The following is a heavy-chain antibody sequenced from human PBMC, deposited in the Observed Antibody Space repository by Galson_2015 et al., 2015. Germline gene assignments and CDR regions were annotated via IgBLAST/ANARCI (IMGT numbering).Heavy chain of an antibody. CDR2: IHHGGTT. Sequence: TLSLTCTVSGGSINSGALYWTWIRQHPGKGLEWIGYIHHGGTTYYLPSLKSRVTISVDASRSQFSLNLSSVTAADTAVYYCATYSSSTNCFDPWGQGTLVTVSS. CDR3: ATYSSSTNCFDP. V-gene: IGHV4-31*03. D-gene: IGHD6-13*01. CDR1: GGSINSGALY. J-gene: IGHJ5*02.